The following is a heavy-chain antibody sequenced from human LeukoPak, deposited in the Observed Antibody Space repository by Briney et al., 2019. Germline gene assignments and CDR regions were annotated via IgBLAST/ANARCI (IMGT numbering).Heavy chain of an antibody. D-gene: IGHD3-16*01. CDR2: ISHDGGAK. Sequence: GTSLRLSCGVSGFSIGNHGMHWIRQAPDKGLEWVAMISHDGGAKYYGDSVKGRLTISRDNSDNTLYLQMNSLRVEDTAVYYCARDWGSSGWYNWSDPWGQGILVTVSS. V-gene: IGHV3-30*03. J-gene: IGHJ5*02. CDR3: ARDWGSSGWYNWSDP. CDR1: GFSIGNHG.